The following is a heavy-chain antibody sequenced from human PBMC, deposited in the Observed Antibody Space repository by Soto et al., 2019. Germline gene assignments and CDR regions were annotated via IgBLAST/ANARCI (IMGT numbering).Heavy chain of an antibody. CDR2: IIPILGIA. CDR3: ARGLGDYYGSGSTYYYYYYMDV. Sequence: QVQLVQSGAEVKKPGSSVKVSCKASGGTFSSYTISWVRQAPGQGLEWMGRIIPILGIANYAQKFKGRVTITADKSTSTAYMELSSLRSEDTAVYYCARGLGDYYGSGSTYYYYYYMDVWGKGTTVTVSS. D-gene: IGHD3-10*01. V-gene: IGHV1-69*02. CDR1: GGTFSSYT. J-gene: IGHJ6*03.